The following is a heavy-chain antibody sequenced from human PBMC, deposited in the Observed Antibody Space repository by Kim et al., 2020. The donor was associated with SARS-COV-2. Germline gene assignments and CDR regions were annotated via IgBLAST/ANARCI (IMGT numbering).Heavy chain of an antibody. CDR3: ARERGYCSGGSCPTPDY. J-gene: IGHJ4*02. V-gene: IGHV3-30*04. D-gene: IGHD2-15*01. Sequence: GGSLRLSCAASGFTFSSYAMHWVRQAPGKGLEWVAVISYDGSNKYYADSVKGRFTISRDNSKNTLYLQMNSLRAEDTAVYYCARERGYCSGGSCPTPDYWGQGTLVTVSS. CDR2: ISYDGSNK. CDR1: GFTFSSYA.